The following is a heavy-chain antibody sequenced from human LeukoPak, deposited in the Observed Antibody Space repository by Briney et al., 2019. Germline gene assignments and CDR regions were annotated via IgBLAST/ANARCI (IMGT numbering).Heavy chain of an antibody. Sequence: GGSLRLSCAASGFTFSSYAMHWVRQAPGKGLEWVAVISYDGSNKYYADSVKGRFTISRDNAKNSLYLQMNSLRAEDTAVYYCARDHSYHDYWGQGTLVTVSS. CDR3: ARDHSYHDY. D-gene: IGHD5-18*01. V-gene: IGHV3-30-3*01. CDR2: ISYDGSNK. J-gene: IGHJ4*02. CDR1: GFTFSSYA.